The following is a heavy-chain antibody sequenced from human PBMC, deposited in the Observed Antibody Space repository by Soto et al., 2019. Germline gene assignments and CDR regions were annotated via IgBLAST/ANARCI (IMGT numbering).Heavy chain of an antibody. CDR1: GFTFSSYW. D-gene: IGHD3-16*02. CDR3: VRYSRSVGGSYRPDY. J-gene: IGHJ4*02. V-gene: IGHV3-74*01. CDR2: INSDGSIT. Sequence: GWSLRLSCAASGFTFSSYWMHWVRQVPEKGLVWVSRINSDGSITNYADAVKGRFTISRENVKNTLYLQMNSLRAEDTAVYYCVRYSRSVGGSYRPDYWGQGTLVTVSS.